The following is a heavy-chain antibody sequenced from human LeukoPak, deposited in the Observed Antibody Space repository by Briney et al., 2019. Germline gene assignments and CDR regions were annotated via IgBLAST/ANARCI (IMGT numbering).Heavy chain of an antibody. D-gene: IGHD3-9*01. CDR2: ISGGGGST. CDR1: GFTFSSYA. J-gene: IGHJ6*02. CDR3: AKDRAFPDFDWFITTEYGMDV. Sequence: PGGSLRLSCAASGFTFSSYAMSWVRQAPGKGLEWVSAISGGGGSTYYADSVKGRFTISRDNSKNTLYLQMNSLRAEDTAVYYCAKDRAFPDFDWFITTEYGMDVWGQGTTVTVSS. V-gene: IGHV3-23*01.